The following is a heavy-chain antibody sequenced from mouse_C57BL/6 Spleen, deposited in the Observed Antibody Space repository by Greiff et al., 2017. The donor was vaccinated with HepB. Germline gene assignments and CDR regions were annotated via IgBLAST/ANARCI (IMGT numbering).Heavy chain of an antibody. D-gene: IGHD2-1*01. CDR3: ARHRGYGNYFDY. J-gene: IGHJ2*01. CDR2: IRSGGSYT. V-gene: IGHV5-6*01. CDR1: GFTFSSYG. Sequence: EVHLVESGGDLVKPGGSLKLSCAASGFTFSSYGMSWVRQTPDKRLEWVATIRSGGSYTYYPGSVKGRFTISRDNAKNTLYLQMSSLKSEDTAMYCCARHRGYGNYFDYWGQGTTLTVSS.